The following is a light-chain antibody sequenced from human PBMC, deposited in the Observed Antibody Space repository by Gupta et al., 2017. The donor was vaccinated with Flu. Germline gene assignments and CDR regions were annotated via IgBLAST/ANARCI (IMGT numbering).Light chain of an antibody. CDR3: QQYGSSLLT. CDR1: QSVSSSY. J-gene: IGKJ4*01. CDR2: GAS. V-gene: IGKV3-20*01. Sequence: GTLSLSPGERATLSCRASQSVSSSYLAWYQQKPGQAPRLLIYGASSRATGIPDRFSGSGSGTDFTLTISRLEPEDFAVYYCQQYGSSLLTFGGGTKVEIK.